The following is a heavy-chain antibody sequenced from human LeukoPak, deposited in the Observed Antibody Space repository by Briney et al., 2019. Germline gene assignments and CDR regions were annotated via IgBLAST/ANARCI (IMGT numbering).Heavy chain of an antibody. CDR3: AKDQTSSDFWSGKYFDY. CDR2: IRYDGSNK. CDR1: GFTFSSYG. V-gene: IGHV3-30*02. J-gene: IGHJ4*02. Sequence: EPGGSLRLSCAASGFTFSSYGMHWVRQAPGKGLEWVAFIRYDGSNKYYADSVKGRFTISRDNSKNTLYLQMNSLRAEDTAVYYCAKDQTSSDFWSGKYFDYWGQGTLVTVSS. D-gene: IGHD3-3*01.